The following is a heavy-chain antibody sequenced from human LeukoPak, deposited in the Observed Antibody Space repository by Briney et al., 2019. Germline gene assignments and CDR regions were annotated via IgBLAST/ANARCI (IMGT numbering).Heavy chain of an antibody. V-gene: IGHV3-23*01. Sequence: GGSLRLSCAASGFTFSSYAMSWVRQAPGKGLEWVSAISGSGGSTYYADSVKGRFTISRDNAKNTLYLQMNSLRAEDTAVYYCARLYSSGWKYFDYWGQGTLVTVSS. J-gene: IGHJ4*02. D-gene: IGHD6-19*01. CDR2: ISGSGGST. CDR1: GFTFSSYA. CDR3: ARLYSSGWKYFDY.